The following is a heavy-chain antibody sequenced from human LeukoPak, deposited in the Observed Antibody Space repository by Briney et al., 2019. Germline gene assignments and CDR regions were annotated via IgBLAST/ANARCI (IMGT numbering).Heavy chain of an antibody. Sequence: PGRSLRLSCAASGFTFSSYGMHWVRQAPGKGLEWVAVISYDGSNKYYADSVKGRFTISRDNSKNTLYLQMNSLRAEDTAVYYCARDLLMVRGVIIDGWGQGTLVTVSS. D-gene: IGHD3-10*01. J-gene: IGHJ4*02. CDR2: ISYDGSNK. CDR3: ARDLLMVRGVIIDG. CDR1: GFTFSSYG. V-gene: IGHV3-30*03.